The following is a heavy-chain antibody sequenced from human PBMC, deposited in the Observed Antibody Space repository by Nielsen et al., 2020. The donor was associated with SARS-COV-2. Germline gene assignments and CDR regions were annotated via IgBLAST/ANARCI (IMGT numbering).Heavy chain of an antibody. J-gene: IGHJ4*02. Sequence: SEALSLTCAVYGGSFSGYYWSWIRQPPGKGLEWIGEINHSGSTNYNPSLKSRVTISVDTSKNQFSLKLSSVTAADTAVYYCARGLGPSDYWGQGTLVTVSS. CDR2: INHSGST. D-gene: IGHD7-27*01. V-gene: IGHV4-34*01. CDR1: GGSFSGYY. CDR3: ARGLGPSDY.